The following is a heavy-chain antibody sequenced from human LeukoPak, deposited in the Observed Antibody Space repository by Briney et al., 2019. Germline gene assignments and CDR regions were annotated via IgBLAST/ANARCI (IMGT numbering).Heavy chain of an antibody. CDR1: GGSIIGHW. D-gene: IGHD2/OR15-2a*01. J-gene: IGHJ4*02. CDR2: IFYSGGST. V-gene: IGHV4-59*08. Sequence: PSETLSLTRTVSGGSIIGHWWSWIRQPPGKGLEWIGDIFYSGGSTNYNPSLKSRLTMSLDTSKNQFSLKLTSVTAADTAMYYCARRNTADASIDFCGQGTLVTASS. CDR3: ARRNTADASIDF.